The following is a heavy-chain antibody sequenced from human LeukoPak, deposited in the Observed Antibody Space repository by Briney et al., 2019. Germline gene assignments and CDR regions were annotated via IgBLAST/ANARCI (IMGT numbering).Heavy chain of an antibody. V-gene: IGHV1-18*01. CDR3: ARGDWNPTSGYFDY. J-gene: IGHJ4*02. D-gene: IGHD1-1*01. CDR1: GYTFTSYG. Sequence: ASVNVSCKASGYTFTSYGISWVRQAPGQGLEWMGWISAYNGNTNYAQKLQGRVTMTTDTSTSTAYMELRSLRSDDTAVYYCARGDWNPTSGYFDYWGQGTLVTVSS. CDR2: ISAYNGNT.